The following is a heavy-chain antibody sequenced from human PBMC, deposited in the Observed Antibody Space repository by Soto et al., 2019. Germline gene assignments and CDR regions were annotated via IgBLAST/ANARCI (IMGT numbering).Heavy chain of an antibody. CDR3: ARELQFPHQETGMDV. Sequence: QVHLVQSGAALKKPGASVKVSCKASGYTFENYYVHWVRQAPGQGLEWLAMIDPTGGRTTCAQKFQDTVTVTRDTSTSTVYMELRSLRYKDTALYYCARELQFPHQETGMDVWGQGTTVTVSS. CDR2: IDPTGGRT. J-gene: IGHJ6*02. V-gene: IGHV1-46*02. CDR1: GYTFENYY. D-gene: IGHD2-15*01.